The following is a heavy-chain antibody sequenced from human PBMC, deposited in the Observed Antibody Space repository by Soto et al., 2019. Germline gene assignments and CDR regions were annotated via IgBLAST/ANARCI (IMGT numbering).Heavy chain of an antibody. CDR1: GGSISSSSYY. CDR3: ARPRIAVAGTGWFDP. D-gene: IGHD6-19*01. Sequence: QLQLQESGPGLVKPSETLSLTCTVSGGSISSSSYYWGWIRQPPGKGLEWIGSIYYSGSTYYNPSLKGRVAISVDTSKNQFSLKLSSVTAADTAVYYCARPRIAVAGTGWFDPWGQGTLVTVSS. J-gene: IGHJ5*02. CDR2: IYYSGST. V-gene: IGHV4-39*01.